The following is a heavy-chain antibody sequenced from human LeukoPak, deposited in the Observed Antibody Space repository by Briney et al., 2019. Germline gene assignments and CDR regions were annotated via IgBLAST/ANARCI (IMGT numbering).Heavy chain of an antibody. Sequence: GGSLRLSCAASGFTFNNYGMTWVRQAPGKGLEWVSAISGSGGSTYYADSVKGRFTISRDNSKNTLYLQMNSLRAEDTAVYYCAKDFVGAMYYYWGQGTLVTVSS. CDR3: AKDFVGAMYYY. D-gene: IGHD1-26*01. V-gene: IGHV3-23*01. J-gene: IGHJ4*02. CDR1: GFTFNNYG. CDR2: ISGSGGST.